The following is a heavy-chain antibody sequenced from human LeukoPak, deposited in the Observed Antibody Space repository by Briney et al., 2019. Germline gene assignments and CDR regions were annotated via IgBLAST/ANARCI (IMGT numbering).Heavy chain of an antibody. V-gene: IGHV4-61*03. J-gene: IGHJ4*02. CDR1: GASVSSGSYY. CDR3: ARPGIAVVGTRGYGY. D-gene: IGHD6-19*01. Sequence: SETLSLTCNVSGASVSSGSYYWSWIRQPPGKELEWIGYIYYSGSTSYNPSLKSRVTISVDTSKNHFSLKLTSVTAADTAVYYCARPGIAVVGTRGYGYWGQGTLVTVSS. CDR2: IYYSGST.